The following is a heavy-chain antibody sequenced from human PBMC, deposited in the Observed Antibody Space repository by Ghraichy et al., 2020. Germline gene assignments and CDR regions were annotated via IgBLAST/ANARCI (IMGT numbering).Heavy chain of an antibody. CDR2: FYYSGST. Sequence: SETLSLTCTVSGDSISGYFWNWIRQPPGKGLEWIGYFYYSGSTNYSPSLKSRATISVDTSKNQFSLKLSSVTAADTAVYYCAREKSSGMDVWGQGTTVTGPS. D-gene: IGHD3-16*02. J-gene: IGHJ6*02. CDR1: GDSISGYF. V-gene: IGHV4-59*01. CDR3: AREKSSGMDV.